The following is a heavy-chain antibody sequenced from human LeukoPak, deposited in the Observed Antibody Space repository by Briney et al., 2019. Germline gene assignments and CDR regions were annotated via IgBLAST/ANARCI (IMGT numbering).Heavy chain of an antibody. CDR3: ASSGSYRFDY. J-gene: IGHJ4*02. CDR1: GFTLSSYA. CDR2: ISYDGSNK. V-gene: IGHV3-30-3*01. D-gene: IGHD1-26*01. Sequence: PGRSLRLSCAASGFTLSSYAMHWVRQAPGKGLEWVAVISYDGSNKYYADSVKGRFTISRDNSKNTLYLQMNSLRAEDTAVYYCASSGSYRFDYWGQGTLVTVSS.